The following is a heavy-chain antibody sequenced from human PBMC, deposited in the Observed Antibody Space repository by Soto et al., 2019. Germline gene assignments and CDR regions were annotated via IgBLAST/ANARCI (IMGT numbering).Heavy chain of an antibody. J-gene: IGHJ3*01. Sequence: QVQLVQSGAGVKKPGSSVRVACKPSGGTFSSYAVNWVRQAPGHGLEWMGGIIPIVDTPNYAQKFQGRVSISVDKPTSTVYMELNSLTSEDTAIYYCATDMSAAPWTGPFDVWGQGTMVTVSS. V-gene: IGHV1-69*06. CDR3: ATDMSAAPWTGPFDV. CDR2: IIPIVDTP. D-gene: IGHD6-13*01. CDR1: GGTFSSYA.